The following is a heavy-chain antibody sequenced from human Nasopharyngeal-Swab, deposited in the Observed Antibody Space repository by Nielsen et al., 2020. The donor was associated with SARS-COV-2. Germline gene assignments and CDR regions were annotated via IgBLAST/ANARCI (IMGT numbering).Heavy chain of an antibody. D-gene: IGHD3-3*01. CDR1: GGSISSSSYY. CDR2: IYYSGST. CDR3: ARQFYDFWSGYPYYGMDV. Sequence: SETLSLTGTVSGGSISSSSYYWGWIRQPPGKGLEWIGSIYYSGSTYYNPSLKSRVTISVDTSKNQFSLKLSSVTAADTAVYYCARQFYDFWSGYPYYGMDVWAKGPRSPSP. J-gene: IGHJ6*02. V-gene: IGHV4-39*01.